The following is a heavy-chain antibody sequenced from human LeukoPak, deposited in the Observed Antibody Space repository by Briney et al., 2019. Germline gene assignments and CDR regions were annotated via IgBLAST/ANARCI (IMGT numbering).Heavy chain of an antibody. CDR1: GFTFSSYS. CDR3: ASIQYYYDSSGPRRAFDI. Sequence: GGSLRLSCAASGFTFSSYSMNWVRQAPGKGLEWVSSISSSSSYIYYADSVKGRFTISRDNAKNSLYLQMNSLRAEDTAVYYCASIQYYYDSSGPRRAFDIWGQGTMVTVSS. V-gene: IGHV3-21*01. J-gene: IGHJ3*02. D-gene: IGHD3-22*01. CDR2: ISSSSSYI.